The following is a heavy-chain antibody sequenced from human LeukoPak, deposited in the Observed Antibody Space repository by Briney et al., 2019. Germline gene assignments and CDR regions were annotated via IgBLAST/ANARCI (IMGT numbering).Heavy chain of an antibody. D-gene: IGHD6-19*01. Sequence: GGSLRLSCAASGFTFSSYAMSWVRQAPGKGLEWVSAISGSGGSTYYADSVKGRFTISRDNSKNTLYLQMNSLRAEDTAVYYCAKGMGYSSGWRTYFDYWGQGTLVTDSS. J-gene: IGHJ4*02. CDR2: ISGSGGST. CDR1: GFTFSSYA. CDR3: AKGMGYSSGWRTYFDY. V-gene: IGHV3-23*01.